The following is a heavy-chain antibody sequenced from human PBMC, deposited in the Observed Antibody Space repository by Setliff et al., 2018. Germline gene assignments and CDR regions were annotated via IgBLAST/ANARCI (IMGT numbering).Heavy chain of an antibody. CDR2: IYHSGST. D-gene: IGHD2-2*02. Sequence: PSETLSLTCTVSGGSISSYYWSWVRQPPGKGLEWIGEIYHSGSTNYNPSLKSRVTISVDTSKNQFSLKLSSVTAADTAVYYCARDRQYCSSPTCYSSYFYYYGMDVWGQGTTVTVSS. J-gene: IGHJ6*02. CDR1: GGSISSYY. V-gene: IGHV4-34*01. CDR3: ARDRQYCSSPTCYSSYFYYYGMDV.